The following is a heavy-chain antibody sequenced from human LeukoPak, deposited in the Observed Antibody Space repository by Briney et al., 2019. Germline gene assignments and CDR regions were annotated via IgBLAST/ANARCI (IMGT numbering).Heavy chain of an antibody. J-gene: IGHJ5*02. Sequence: GASVKVSCKASGYTFTSYGISWVRQAPGQGLEWMGWISAYNGNANYAQKLQGRVTMTTDTSTSTAYMELRSLRSDDTAVYYCARVPSPTMIVVVIGWFDPWGQGTLVTVSP. CDR2: ISAYNGNA. CDR1: GYTFTSYG. V-gene: IGHV1-18*01. D-gene: IGHD3-22*01. CDR3: ARVPSPTMIVVVIGWFDP.